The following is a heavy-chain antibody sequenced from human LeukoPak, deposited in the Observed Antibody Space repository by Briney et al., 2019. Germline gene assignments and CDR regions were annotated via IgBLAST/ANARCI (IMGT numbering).Heavy chain of an antibody. D-gene: IGHD2-21*02. Sequence: ASVKVSCKASGYTFTNYHINWVRQASGQGLEWMTWINPDTGDKGYTRKFQDRVTITTDTSISTAYMELSSLSSEDTAVYFCARTTSMTASGYDYWGQGTLVTVSS. CDR2: INPDTGDK. CDR3: ARTTSMTASGYDY. V-gene: IGHV1-8*03. J-gene: IGHJ4*02. CDR1: GYTFTNYH.